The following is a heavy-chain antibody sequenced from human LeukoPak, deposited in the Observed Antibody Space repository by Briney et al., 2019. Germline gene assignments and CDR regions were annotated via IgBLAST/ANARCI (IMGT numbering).Heavy chain of an antibody. CDR3: ARHQERITIFGVADIYYYYYGMDV. D-gene: IGHD3-3*01. Sequence: SETLSLTGTVSGGSISSYYWSWIRQPPGKGLEWIGYIYYSGSTNYNPSLKSRVTISVDTSKNQFSLKLSSVTAADTAVYYCARHQERITIFGVADIYYYYYGMDVWGQGTTVTVSS. V-gene: IGHV4-59*08. CDR2: IYYSGST. J-gene: IGHJ6*02. CDR1: GGSISSYY.